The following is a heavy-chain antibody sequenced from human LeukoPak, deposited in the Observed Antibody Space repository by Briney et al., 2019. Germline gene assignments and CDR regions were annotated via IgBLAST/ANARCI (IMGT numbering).Heavy chain of an antibody. CDR1: GYTFTNYG. CDR2: ISAYNGNT. V-gene: IGHV1-18*01. J-gene: IGHJ3*02. D-gene: IGHD3-10*01. CDR3: ARQSFGSGSRDDALDI. Sequence: ASVRVSCKASGYTFTNYGISWVRQAPGQGLEWMGWISAYNGNTNYAQKLQGRVTMTTDTSTSTAYMEVRSLRSDDTATYYCARQSFGSGSRDDALDIWGQGTMVTVSS.